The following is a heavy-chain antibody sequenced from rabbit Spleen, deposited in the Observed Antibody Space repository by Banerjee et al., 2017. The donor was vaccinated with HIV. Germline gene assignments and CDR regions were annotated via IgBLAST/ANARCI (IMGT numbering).Heavy chain of an antibody. CDR2: MDAGNSGFT. Sequence: QSLEESGGGLVKPGASLTLTCTASGIDFSSSYWICWVRQAPGKGLEWIACMDAGNSGFTYYVNWTKGRFTISGTSSTTVTLQMTSLTAADTATYYCARDAGSSFSSYGMDLWGQGTLVTVS. CDR3: ARDAGSSFSSYGMDL. D-gene: IGHD8-1*01. J-gene: IGHJ6*01. V-gene: IGHV1S40*01. CDR1: GIDFSSSYW.